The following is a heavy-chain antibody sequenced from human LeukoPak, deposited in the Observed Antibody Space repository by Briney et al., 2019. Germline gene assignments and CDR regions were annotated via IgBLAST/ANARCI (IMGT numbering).Heavy chain of an antibody. CDR3: AKDKGDYDRLFDY. J-gene: IGHJ4*02. Sequence: GGSLRLSCAASGFTFSSYAMSWVRQAPGKGLEWVSAISGSGGSTYYADSAKGRFTISRDNSKNTLYLQMNSLRAEDTAVYYCAKDKGDYDRLFDYWGQGTLVTVSS. V-gene: IGHV3-23*01. D-gene: IGHD3-22*01. CDR2: ISGSGGST. CDR1: GFTFSSYA.